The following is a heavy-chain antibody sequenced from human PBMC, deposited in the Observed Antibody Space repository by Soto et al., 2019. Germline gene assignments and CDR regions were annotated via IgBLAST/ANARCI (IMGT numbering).Heavy chain of an antibody. J-gene: IGHJ4*02. CDR3: ARGSGGVSIVLMVYASRFDY. CDR1: GGSFSGYY. D-gene: IGHD2-8*01. V-gene: IGHV4-34*01. Sequence: SETLSLTCAVYGGSFSGYYWSWIRQPPGKGLEWIGEISHSGSTNYNPSLKSRVTISVDTSKNQFSLKLSSVTAADTAVYYCARGSGGVSIVLMVYASRFDYWGQGTLVTVSS. CDR2: ISHSGST.